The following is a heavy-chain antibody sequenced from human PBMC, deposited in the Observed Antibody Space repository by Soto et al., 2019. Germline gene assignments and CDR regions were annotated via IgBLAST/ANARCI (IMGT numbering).Heavy chain of an antibody. CDR1: GGTFSSYT. CDR3: ARDGGYAGPDGMDV. J-gene: IGHJ6*02. V-gene: IGHV1-69*08. Sequence: QVQLVQSGAEVKKPGSSVKVSCKASGGTFSSYTISWVRQAPGQGLEWMGRIIPILGIANYAQKFQGRVTITADKSTSTAYMELSSLRSEDTAVYYCARDGGYAGPDGMDVWGQGTTVTVSS. D-gene: IGHD2-15*01. CDR2: IIPILGIA.